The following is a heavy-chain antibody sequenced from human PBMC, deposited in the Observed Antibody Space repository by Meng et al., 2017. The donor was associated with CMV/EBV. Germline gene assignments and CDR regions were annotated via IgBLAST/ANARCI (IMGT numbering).Heavy chain of an antibody. Sequence: CAASGFTFSSCWMRWVRHVPGRVVVWVSRINSDGTSARYADSVQGRFTISRDNARSTLYLQMNSLRAEDTAVYYCARGYSGTYRADYWGQGTLVTVSS. J-gene: IGHJ4*02. V-gene: IGHV3-74*01. CDR3: ARGYSGTYRADY. CDR1: GFTFSSCW. D-gene: IGHD1-26*01. CDR2: INSDGTSA.